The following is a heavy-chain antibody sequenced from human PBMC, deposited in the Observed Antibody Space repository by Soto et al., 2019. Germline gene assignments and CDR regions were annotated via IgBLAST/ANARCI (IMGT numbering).Heavy chain of an antibody. V-gene: IGHV3-15*01. D-gene: IGHD3-22*01. CDR2: IKSKTDGGTT. Sequence: EVQLVESGGGLVKPGGSLRLSCAASGFTFSNAWMSWVRQAPGKGLEWVGRIKSKTDGGTTDYAAPVKGRFTISRDDSKNTLYLQMNSLKTEDTAVYYCTRYYDSSGSDYWGQGTLVTVSS. CDR3: TRYYDSSGSDY. CDR1: GFTFSNAW. J-gene: IGHJ4*02.